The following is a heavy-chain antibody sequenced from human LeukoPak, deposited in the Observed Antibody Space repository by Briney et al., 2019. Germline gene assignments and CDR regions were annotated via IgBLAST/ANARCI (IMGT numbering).Heavy chain of an antibody. V-gene: IGHV1-69*13. CDR2: IIPIFGTA. CDR3: ARVPGAAAGTGDY. Sequence: ASAKVSCKASGGTFSSYAISWVRQAPGQGLEWMGGIIPIFGTANYAQKFQGRVTITADESTSTAYMELSSLRSEDTAVYYCARVPGAAAGTGDYWGQGTLVTVSS. D-gene: IGHD6-13*01. J-gene: IGHJ4*02. CDR1: GGTFSSYA.